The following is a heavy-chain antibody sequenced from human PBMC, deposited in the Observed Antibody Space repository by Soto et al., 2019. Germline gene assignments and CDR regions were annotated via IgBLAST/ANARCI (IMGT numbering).Heavy chain of an antibody. D-gene: IGHD5-18*01. J-gene: IGHJ4*02. CDR2: IYYSGST. Sequence: QVQLQESGPGLVKPSQTLSLTCTVSGGSISSGGYYWSWIRQHPGKGLEWIGYIYYSGSTYYNSSLESRVTIAVDTCKNQFSLKLRSVTAADTAVYYCARRYDSSYYFDSWGQGTLVTVSS. V-gene: IGHV4-31*03. CDR3: ARRYDSSYYFDS. CDR1: GGSISSGGYY.